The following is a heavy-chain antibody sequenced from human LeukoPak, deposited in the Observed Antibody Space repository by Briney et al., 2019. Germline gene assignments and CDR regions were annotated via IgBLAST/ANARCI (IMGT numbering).Heavy chain of an antibody. CDR2: LSGSGTAT. CDR3: AKHLGSHSFLFYYMDV. CDR1: QFTFSRFA. Sequence: GGSLRLSCEASQFTFSRFAMSWIRQAPGTGLESVSTLSGSGTATYYADSVKGRFTTSRDNSKDTLYLQMVNLRADDTAVYYCAKHLGSHSFLFYYMDVWGTGTSVIVSS. J-gene: IGHJ6*03. D-gene: IGHD2-21*01. V-gene: IGHV3-23*01.